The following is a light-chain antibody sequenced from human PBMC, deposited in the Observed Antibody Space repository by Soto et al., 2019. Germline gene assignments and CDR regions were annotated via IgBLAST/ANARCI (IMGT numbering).Light chain of an antibody. CDR1: SSDVGGYNY. V-gene: IGLV2-8*01. Sequence: QSSLTQPPSASGSPGQSVTISCTGTSSDVGGYNYVSWYQQHPGKAPKLMIYEVSKRPSGVPDRFSGSKSGNTASLTVSGLQVEDGADYYCNSYAGSNNGVFGGGTQLTVL. CDR2: EVS. CDR3: NSYAGSNNGV. J-gene: IGLJ3*02.